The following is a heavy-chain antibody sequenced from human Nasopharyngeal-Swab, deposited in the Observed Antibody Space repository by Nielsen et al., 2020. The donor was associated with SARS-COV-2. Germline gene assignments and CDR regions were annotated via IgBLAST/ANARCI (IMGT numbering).Heavy chain of an antibody. J-gene: IGHJ6*03. CDR2: ISRNAASI. V-gene: IGHV3-9*01. Sequence: SLKISCAVSGFTFDDYAMHWVRQAPGKGLEWVSSISRNAASIGYAASVKGRFTISRDNAKNSLYLQMSTLRAEDTALYYCAKDSRSSYYDAYYYSMDVWGKGTTVPSP. CDR1: GFTFDDYA. CDR3: AKDSRSSYYDAYYYSMDV. D-gene: IGHD4-11*01.